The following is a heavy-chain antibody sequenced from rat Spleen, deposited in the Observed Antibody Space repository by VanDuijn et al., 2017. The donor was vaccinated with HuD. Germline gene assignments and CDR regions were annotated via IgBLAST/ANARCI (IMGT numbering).Heavy chain of an antibody. CDR3: TTHTTDYCFTY. Sequence: EVQLVESGGGLVQPGRSMTLSCAASGFTFNNYDMAWVRQAPTKGLEWVASISFDGTRTYYRDSVKGRFAISIDNARSTLYLQMDSLCSEDTATYYCTTHTTDYCFTYWGQGSLVTVSS. D-gene: IGHD1-6*01. J-gene: IGHJ3*01. CDR1: GFTFNNYD. V-gene: IGHV5-25*01. CDR2: ISFDGTRT.